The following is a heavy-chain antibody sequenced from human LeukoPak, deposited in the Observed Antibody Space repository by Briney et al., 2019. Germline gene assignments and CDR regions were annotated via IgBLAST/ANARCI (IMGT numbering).Heavy chain of an antibody. J-gene: IGHJ1*01. D-gene: IGHD6-19*01. CDR3: ARGSGWYPH. Sequence: PSETLSLTCSVSGGSISSHYWSWIRQPPGKGLEWIGYIYYSGSTKYNPSLKSRVTISVDTSKNQFSLKLSSVTAADTAVYYCARGSGWYPHWGQGTLVTVSS. CDR2: IYYSGST. CDR1: GGSISSHY. V-gene: IGHV4-59*11.